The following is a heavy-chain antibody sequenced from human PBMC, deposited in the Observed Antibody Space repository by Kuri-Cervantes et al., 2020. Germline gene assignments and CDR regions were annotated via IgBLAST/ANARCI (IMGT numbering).Heavy chain of an antibody. D-gene: IGHD2-2*01. V-gene: IGHV3-33*01. CDR1: GLTFSSYG. CDR2: IWYDGSNK. J-gene: IGHJ5*02. CDR3: ARGVQLQMGTWFDP. Sequence: GGSLRLSCAASGLTFSSYGMHWVRQAPGKGLEWVAVIWYDGSNKYYADSVKGRFTISRDNSKNTLYLQMNSLRAEDTAVYYCARGVQLQMGTWFDPWGQGTLVTVSS.